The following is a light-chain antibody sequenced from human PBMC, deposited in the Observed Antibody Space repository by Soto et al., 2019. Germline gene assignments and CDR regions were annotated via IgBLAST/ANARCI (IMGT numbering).Light chain of an antibody. J-gene: IGKJ5*01. V-gene: IGKV1-33*01. CDR2: DAS. CDR3: QQYKHLIT. Sequence: DIQMTQSPSSLSASVGDRVTITCQASQDISNYLNWYQQKPGKAPKLLIYDASNLETGVPSRFSGSGSGTDFTFTITSLQPEDIATYYWQQYKHLITFGQGTRLEIK. CDR1: QDISNY.